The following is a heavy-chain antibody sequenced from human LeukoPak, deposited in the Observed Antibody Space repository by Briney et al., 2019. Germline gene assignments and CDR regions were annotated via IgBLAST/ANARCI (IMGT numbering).Heavy chain of an antibody. CDR3: ARATPSGYYYDHPPYFDY. D-gene: IGHD3-22*01. CDR1: GGSISSGGYY. Sequence: SETLSLTCTVSGGSISSGGYYWSWIRQHPGKGLEWIGYIYYSGSTYYNPSLKSRVTISVDTSKNRFSLKLSSVTAADTAVYYCARATPSGYYYDHPPYFDYWGQGTLVTVSS. J-gene: IGHJ4*02. CDR2: IYYSGST. V-gene: IGHV4-31*03.